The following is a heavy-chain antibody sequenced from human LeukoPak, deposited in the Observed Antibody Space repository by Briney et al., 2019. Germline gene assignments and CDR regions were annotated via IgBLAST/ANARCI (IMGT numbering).Heavy chain of an antibody. J-gene: IGHJ4*02. D-gene: IGHD5-12*01. CDR2: IYTSGIT. CDR1: GVSISAYY. CDR3: ARDKRGYDLDY. Sequence: PSETLSLTCTVSGVSISAYYWTWIRQPAGKGLEWIGRIYTSGITNYNPSLESRLTMSLDTSKNQISLRLSSVTAADTAVYYCARDKRGYDLDYWGQGTLVTVSS. V-gene: IGHV4-4*07.